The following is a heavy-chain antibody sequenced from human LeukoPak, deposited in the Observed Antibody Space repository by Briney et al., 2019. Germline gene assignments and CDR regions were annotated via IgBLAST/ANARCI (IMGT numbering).Heavy chain of an antibody. V-gene: IGHV4-34*01. CDR2: INHSGST. D-gene: IGHD4-17*01. Sequence: SETLSLTCAVYGGSFSGYYWSWIRQPPGKGLEWIGEINHSGSTNYNPSLKSRVTISVDTSKNQFSLKLSSVTAADTAVYYCARDYHGAGSSNWFDPWGQGTLVTVSS. CDR1: GGSFSGYY. CDR3: ARDYHGAGSSNWFDP. J-gene: IGHJ5*02.